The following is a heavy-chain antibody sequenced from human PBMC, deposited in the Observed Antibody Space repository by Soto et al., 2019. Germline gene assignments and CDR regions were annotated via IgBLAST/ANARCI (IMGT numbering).Heavy chain of an antibody. CDR3: ARDRGRVRGVLNWFDP. J-gene: IGHJ5*02. D-gene: IGHD3-10*01. V-gene: IGHV4-31*03. Sequence: QVQLQESGPGLVKPSQTLSLTCTVSGGSISSGGYYWSWIRQHPGKGLEWIGYIYYSGSTYYNPSLKSRVTISVDTSKNQFSLKLSSVTAADTAVYYCARDRGRVRGVLNWFDPWGQGTLVTVSS. CDR1: GGSISSGGYY. CDR2: IYYSGST.